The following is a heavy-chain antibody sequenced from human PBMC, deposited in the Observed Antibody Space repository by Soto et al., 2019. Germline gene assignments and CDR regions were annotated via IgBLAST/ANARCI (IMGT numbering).Heavy chain of an antibody. Sequence: QVQLQESGPGLVKPSQTLSLTCTVSGGSISSGGYYWSWIRQHPGKGLEWIGYIYYSGSTYYNPSLKSRVTISVDTSKNQFSLKLSSVTAADTAVYYCARSKPYYYDSPEGPNPDYWGQGTLVTVSS. CDR3: ARSKPYYYDSPEGPNPDY. V-gene: IGHV4-31*03. J-gene: IGHJ4*02. CDR2: IYYSGST. D-gene: IGHD3-22*01. CDR1: GGSISSGGYY.